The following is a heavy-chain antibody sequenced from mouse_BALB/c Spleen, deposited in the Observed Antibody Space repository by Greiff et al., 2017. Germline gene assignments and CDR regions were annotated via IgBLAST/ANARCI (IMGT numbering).Heavy chain of an antibody. Sequence: EVKVEESGPGLVKPSQSLSLTCTVTGYSITSDYAWNWIRQFPGNKLEWMGYISYSGSTSYNPSLKSRISITRDTSKNQFFLQLNSVTTEDTATYYCARSYYRYDGYYFDYWGQGTTLTVSS. D-gene: IGHD2-14*01. J-gene: IGHJ2*01. V-gene: IGHV3-2*02. CDR1: GYSITSDYA. CDR3: ARSYYRYDGYYFDY. CDR2: ISYSGST.